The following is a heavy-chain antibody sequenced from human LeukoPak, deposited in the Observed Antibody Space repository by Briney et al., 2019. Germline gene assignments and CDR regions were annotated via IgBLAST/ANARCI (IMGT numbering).Heavy chain of an antibody. D-gene: IGHD3-10*02. CDR3: AELGITMIGGV. Sequence: GGSLRLSCAPSGFTFNNCDMHWVRQAPGKGLEWVSYISSSGSTIYYADSVKGRFTISRDNAKNSLYLQMNSLRAEDTAVYYCAELGITMIGGVWGKGTTVTISS. CDR1: GFTFNNCD. CDR2: ISSSGSTI. J-gene: IGHJ6*04. V-gene: IGHV3-48*03.